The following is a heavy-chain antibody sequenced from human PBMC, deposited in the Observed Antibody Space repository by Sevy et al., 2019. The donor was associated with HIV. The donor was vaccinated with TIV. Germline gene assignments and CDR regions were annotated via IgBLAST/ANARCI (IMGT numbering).Heavy chain of an antibody. CDR3: AKETADGTFDY. D-gene: IGHD1-1*01. V-gene: IGHV3-30*18. CDR2: ISYDGSNK. CDR1: GFTFSSYG. Sequence: GGSLRLSCAASGFTFSSYGMHWVRQAPGKGLEWVAVISYDGSNKYYADSGKGRFSISRDNSKNTMYLQMNSLRAEDTAVYYCAKETADGTFDYWGQGTLVTVSS. J-gene: IGHJ4*02.